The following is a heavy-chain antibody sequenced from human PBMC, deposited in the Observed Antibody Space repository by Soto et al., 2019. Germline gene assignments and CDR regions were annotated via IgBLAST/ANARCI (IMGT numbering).Heavy chain of an antibody. CDR1: GFSFNNYA. V-gene: IGHV3-23*01. CDR2: ISGGGTGT. CDR3: AKGHYYDNVGNWVANQAFDS. D-gene: IGHD3-16*01. Sequence: GGSLRLSCAVSGFSFNNYAMNWVRLAPGKGLEWVSSISGGGTGTYSADAVRGRFTISSDKSRNTVYLQMSSLRAEDTAVYYCAKGHYYDNVGNWVANQAFDSWGQGSLVTVSS. J-gene: IGHJ4*02.